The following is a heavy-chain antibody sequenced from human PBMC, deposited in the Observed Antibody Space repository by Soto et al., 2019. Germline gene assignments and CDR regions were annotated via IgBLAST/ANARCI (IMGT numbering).Heavy chain of an antibody. V-gene: IGHV3-74*01. CDR1: GFSLSSRW. CDR2: IKSDGSST. D-gene: IGHD1-7*01. J-gene: IGHJ4*02. CDR3: ARVSGTGTTFDFDS. Sequence: GGSLSLSCAASGFSLSSRWMHWVRQIPGKGLMWVSRIKSDGSSTNYADSVKGRFSISRDNAKNTVYLQMNSLRAEDTALYYSARVSGTGTTFDFDSWGQGTLVTVSS.